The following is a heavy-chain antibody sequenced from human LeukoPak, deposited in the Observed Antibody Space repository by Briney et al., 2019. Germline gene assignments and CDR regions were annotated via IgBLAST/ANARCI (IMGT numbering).Heavy chain of an antibody. CDR3: ARANTYYYDSSGYSY. CDR2: INPNSGGT. D-gene: IGHD3-22*01. J-gene: IGHJ4*02. Sequence: ASVKVSCKASGYTFTGYYMHWVRQAPGQGLEWMGWINPNSGGTNYAQKLQGRVTMTRDTSISTAYMELSRLRSDDTAVYYCARANTYYYDSSGYSYWGQGTLVTVSS. CDR1: GYTFTGYY. V-gene: IGHV1-2*02.